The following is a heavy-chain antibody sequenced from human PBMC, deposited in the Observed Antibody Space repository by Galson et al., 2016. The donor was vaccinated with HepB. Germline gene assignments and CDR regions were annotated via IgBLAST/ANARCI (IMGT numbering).Heavy chain of an antibody. CDR2: ISKGSSYA. CDR1: GFIFSDYS. V-gene: IGHV3-21*01. Sequence: SLRLSCAGSGFIFSDYSMNWVRQAPGKGLEWISSISKGSSYADYAGSVKGRFTISRDDAKNSLYLQMNSLRVEDTAVYYCASPTTPITIFGVPNYGMDVWGKGTTVTVSS. D-gene: IGHD3-3*01. J-gene: IGHJ6*04. CDR3: ASPTTPITIFGVPNYGMDV.